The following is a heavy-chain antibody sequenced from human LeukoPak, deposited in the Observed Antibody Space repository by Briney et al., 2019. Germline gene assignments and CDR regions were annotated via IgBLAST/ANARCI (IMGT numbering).Heavy chain of an antibody. CDR1: GGTFGSYA. J-gene: IGHJ4*02. Sequence: AASVKVSCKASGGTFGSYAISWVRQAPGQGLEWMGWINTNTGNPTYAQGFTGRFVFSLDTSVSTAYLQISSLKAEDTAVYYCARQRVYSSSSLSDYWGQGTPVTVSS. V-gene: IGHV7-4-1*02. D-gene: IGHD6-6*01. CDR2: INTNTGNP. CDR3: ARQRVYSSSSLSDY.